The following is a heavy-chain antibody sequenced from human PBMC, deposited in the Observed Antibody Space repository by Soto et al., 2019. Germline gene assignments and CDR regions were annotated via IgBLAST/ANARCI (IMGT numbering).Heavy chain of an antibody. D-gene: IGHD2-2*03. CDR1: GYTFTSSG. CDR3: ASGYCSSTSCNGGAFDF. V-gene: IGHV1-18*01. J-gene: IGHJ3*01. Sequence: ASVKVSCKASGYTFTSSGISWVRQAPGQGLEWMGWISAYNGNTNYAQKLQGRVTMTTDTSTSTAYMELRSLRSDDTAVYYCASGYCSSTSCNGGAFDFCGQRTLVTVS. CDR2: ISAYNGNT.